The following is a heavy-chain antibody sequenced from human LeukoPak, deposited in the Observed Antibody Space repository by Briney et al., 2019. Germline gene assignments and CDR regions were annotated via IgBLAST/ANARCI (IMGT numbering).Heavy chain of an antibody. J-gene: IGHJ4*02. CDR3: VRSMGYYYDSSGYYAFDY. Sequence: GGSLRLSCAASGFTFSSYWMHWVRQAPGKGLVWVSRINNDGSSTNYADSVKGRFTISRDNAKNTLYLQMNSLRAEDTAVCYCVRSMGYYYDSSGYYAFDYWGQGTLVTVSS. D-gene: IGHD3-22*01. V-gene: IGHV3-74*01. CDR2: INNDGSST. CDR1: GFTFSSYW.